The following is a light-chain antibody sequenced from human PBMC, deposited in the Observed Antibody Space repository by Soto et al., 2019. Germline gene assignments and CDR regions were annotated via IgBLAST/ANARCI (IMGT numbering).Light chain of an antibody. CDR3: LQHNSYPYT. Sequence: DIQMTQSPSSLSASVGDRVPITCRASQGIRTDLGWYQQKPAKAPKRLIYAASSLQSGVPSTFSGSGSGTEFTLTISSXQPEDFAADFFLQHNSYPYTFGQGTKVDIK. CDR2: AAS. J-gene: IGKJ2*01. V-gene: IGKV1-17*01. CDR1: QGIRTD.